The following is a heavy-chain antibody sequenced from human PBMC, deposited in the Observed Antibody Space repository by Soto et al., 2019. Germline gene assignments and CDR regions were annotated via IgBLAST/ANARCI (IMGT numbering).Heavy chain of an antibody. V-gene: IGHV3-21*01. D-gene: IGHD1-26*01. CDR1: GFTFSSYS. CDR3: AREIDSGSYYYYGMDV. J-gene: IGHJ6*02. CDR2: ISSSSSYI. Sequence: GGSLRLSCAASGFTFSSYSMNWVRQAPGKGLEWVSSISSSSSYIYYADSVKGRFTISRDNAKNSLYLQMNSLRAEDTAVYYCAREIDSGSYYYYGMDVWGQGTTVTVSS.